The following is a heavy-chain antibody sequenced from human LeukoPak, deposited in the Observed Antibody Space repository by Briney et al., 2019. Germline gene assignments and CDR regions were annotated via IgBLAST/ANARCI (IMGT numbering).Heavy chain of an antibody. CDR3: ARGMVPAATWFDP. V-gene: IGHV3-53*01. D-gene: IGHD2-2*01. CDR1: GFTLSSNY. J-gene: IGHJ5*02. CDR2: IYSGGST. Sequence: GGSLRLSCAASGFTLSSNYMTWVRQAPGKGLEWVSLIYSGGSTYYADSVKGRFTISRDNSKYTLYLQMNSLRAEDTAVYYCARGMVPAATWFDPWGQGTLVTVSS.